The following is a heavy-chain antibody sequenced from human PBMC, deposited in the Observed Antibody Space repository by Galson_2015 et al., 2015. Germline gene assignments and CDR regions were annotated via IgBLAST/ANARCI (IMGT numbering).Heavy chain of an antibody. J-gene: IGHJ5*02. D-gene: IGHD3-9*01. CDR2: ISSSSSYI. Sequence: SLRLSCAASGFTFSSYSMNWVRQAPGKGLEWVSSISSSSSYIYYADSVKGRFTISRDNAKNSLYLQMNSLRAEDTAVYYCARDKNYDILTGYYNAPNWFDPWGQGTLVTVSS. CDR1: GFTFSSYS. CDR3: ARDKNYDILTGYYNAPNWFDP. V-gene: IGHV3-21*01.